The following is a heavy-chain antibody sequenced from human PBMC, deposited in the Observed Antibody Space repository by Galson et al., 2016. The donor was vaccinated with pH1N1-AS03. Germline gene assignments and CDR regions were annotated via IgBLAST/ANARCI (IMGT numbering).Heavy chain of an antibody. CDR3: ARRVYGDYVNWFDP. Sequence: SETLSLTCTVSGGSLSSSRYYWGWLRQPPGKGLEWIGSICYSGSTYYNPSLKSRVTISVDTSKNQFSLKLSSVTAADTAVYYCARRVYGDYVNWFDPWGQGTLVTVSS. V-gene: IGHV4-39*01. CDR1: GGSLSSSRYY. CDR2: ICYSGST. D-gene: IGHD4-17*01. J-gene: IGHJ5*02.